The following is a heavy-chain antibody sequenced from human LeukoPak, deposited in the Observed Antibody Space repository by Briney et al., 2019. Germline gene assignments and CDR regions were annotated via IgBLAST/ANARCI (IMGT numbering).Heavy chain of an antibody. Sequence: SETLSLTCTVSGGSISSYYWSWIRQPPGEGLEWIGYISNSGSTNYNPSLRSRVTISVDTSKNQLSLKLSYVTAADTAVYHCVRLQPNTGEWAFDIWGQGTMVSVSS. CDR1: GGSISSYY. D-gene: IGHD1-1*01. CDR3: VRLQPNTGEWAFDI. V-gene: IGHV4-59*01. J-gene: IGHJ3*02. CDR2: ISNSGST.